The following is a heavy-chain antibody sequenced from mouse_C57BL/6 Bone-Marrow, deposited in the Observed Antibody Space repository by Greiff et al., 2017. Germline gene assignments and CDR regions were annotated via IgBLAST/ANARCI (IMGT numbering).Heavy chain of an antibody. CDR1: GYTFTSYW. D-gene: IGHD2-5*01. V-gene: IGHV1-55*01. J-gene: IGHJ1*03. Sequence: QVQLQQSGAELVKPGASVKMSCTASGYTFTSYWITWVKQRPGQGLEWIGDIYPGSGSTNYNEKFQSKATLTVDTSSSTAYMQLSSLTSEDSAVYYCARPYYSNYWYFDVWGTGTTVTVSA. CDR3: ARPYYSNYWYFDV. CDR2: IYPGSGST.